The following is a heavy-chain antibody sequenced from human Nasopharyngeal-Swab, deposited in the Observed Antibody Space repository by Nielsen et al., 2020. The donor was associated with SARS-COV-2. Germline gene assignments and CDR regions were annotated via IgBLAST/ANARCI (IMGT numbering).Heavy chain of an antibody. J-gene: IGHJ4*02. CDR3: ARGIHYDFGFGSLDY. CDR2: IIPIFGTA. D-gene: IGHD3-3*01. CDR1: GGTFSSYA. V-gene: IGHV1-69*13. Sequence: SVKVSCKASGGTFSSYAISWVRQAPGQGLEWMGGIIPIFGTANYAQKFQGRVTITADESTSTAYMEPSSLRSEDTAVYYCARGIHYDFGFGSLDYWGQGTLVTVSS.